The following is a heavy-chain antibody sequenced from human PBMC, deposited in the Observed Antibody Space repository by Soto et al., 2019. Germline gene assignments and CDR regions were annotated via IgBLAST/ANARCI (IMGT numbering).Heavy chain of an antibody. V-gene: IGHV4-4*02. CDR3: ARVPHPLRYCSSTSCQTYYYYYYMDV. D-gene: IGHD2-2*01. CDR2: IYHSGST. CDR1: SGSISSSNW. Sequence: TLSLTCAVSSGSISSSNWWSWVRQPPGKGLEWIGEIYHSGSTNYNPSLKSRVTISVDKSKNQFSLKLSSVTAADTAVYYCARVPHPLRYCSSTSCQTYYYYYYMDVWGKGTTVTVSS. J-gene: IGHJ6*03.